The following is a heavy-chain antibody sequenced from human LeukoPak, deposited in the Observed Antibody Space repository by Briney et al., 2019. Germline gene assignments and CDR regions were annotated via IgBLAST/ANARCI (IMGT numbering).Heavy chain of an antibody. CDR3: ARDLRCSGGSCYSGPPYGMDV. CDR1: GFTFSSYA. D-gene: IGHD2-15*01. V-gene: IGHV3-30-3*01. Sequence: GGSLRLPCAASGFTFSSYAMHWVRQAPGKGLEWVAVISYDGSNKYYADSVKGRFTISRDNSKNTLYLQMHSLRAEDTAVYYCARDLRCSGGSCYSGPPYGMDVWGQGTTVTVSS. CDR2: ISYDGSNK. J-gene: IGHJ6*02.